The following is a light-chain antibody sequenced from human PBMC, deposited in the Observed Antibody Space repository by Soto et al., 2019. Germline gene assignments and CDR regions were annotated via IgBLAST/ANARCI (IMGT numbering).Light chain of an antibody. CDR2: GAS. V-gene: IGKV3-20*01. CDR1: QSVSSF. J-gene: IGKJ1*01. CDR3: QQYGSSPRA. Sequence: ENVLTQSPATLSLSPGERATLSCRASQSVSSFLAWYQQKPGQAPRLLIYGASTRATGIPARFSGSGSGTDFTLTISRLEPEDFAVYYCQQYGSSPRAFGQGTKVDIK.